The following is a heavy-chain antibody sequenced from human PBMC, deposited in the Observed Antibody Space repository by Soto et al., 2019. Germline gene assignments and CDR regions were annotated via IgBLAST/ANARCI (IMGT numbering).Heavy chain of an antibody. CDR1: GGSISSSNW. D-gene: IGHD3-10*01. Sequence: PSETLCLTCAVSGGSISSSNWWSWVRQPPGKGLEWIGEIYHSGSTNYNPSLKSRVTISVDKSKNQFSLKLSSVSAADTAVYYCARYGSGSYPQPLDYWGQGTLVTVSS. CDR2: IYHSGST. V-gene: IGHV4-4*02. CDR3: ARYGSGSYPQPLDY. J-gene: IGHJ4*02.